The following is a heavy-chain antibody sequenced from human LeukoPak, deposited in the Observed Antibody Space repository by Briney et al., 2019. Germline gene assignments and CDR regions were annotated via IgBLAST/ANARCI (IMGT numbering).Heavy chain of an antibody. CDR3: ARAPIVGATLYYYYGMDV. D-gene: IGHD1-26*01. Sequence: GGSLRLSCAASGFTFSSYSMNWVRQAPGKGLEWVSSISSSSSYIYYADSVKGRFTISRDNAKNSLYLQMNSLRAEDTAVYYCARAPIVGATLYYYYGMDVWGQGTTVTVSS. J-gene: IGHJ6*02. V-gene: IGHV3-21*01. CDR1: GFTFSSYS. CDR2: ISSSSSYI.